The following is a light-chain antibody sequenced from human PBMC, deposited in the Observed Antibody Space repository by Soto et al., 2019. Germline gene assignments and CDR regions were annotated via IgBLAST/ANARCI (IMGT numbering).Light chain of an antibody. Sequence: QSALTQPASVSESPGQSITISCTGTSSDVGASDFVSWYQQHPGKAPELIIYEISNRPSGVSSRFSGSKSGNTASLTISGLQAEDVSDYYCSSYTTSHTLVFGGGTKLTVL. J-gene: IGLJ2*01. V-gene: IGLV2-14*01. CDR3: SSYTTSHTLV. CDR1: SSDVGASDF. CDR2: EIS.